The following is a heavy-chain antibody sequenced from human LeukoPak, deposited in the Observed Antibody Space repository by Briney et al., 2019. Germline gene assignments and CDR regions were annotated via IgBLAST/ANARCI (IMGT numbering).Heavy chain of an antibody. Sequence: PSETLSLTCAVYGGPFSGYYWSWIRQPPGKGLQWIGEINHNGRTNYNPSLKSRVTISVDTSKNQFSLKLSSVTAADTAVYHCAREGGLPATAIGVDYWGQGTLVTVSS. CDR3: AREGGLPATAIGVDY. CDR2: INHNGRT. D-gene: IGHD2-2*02. V-gene: IGHV4-34*01. CDR1: GGPFSGYY. J-gene: IGHJ4*02.